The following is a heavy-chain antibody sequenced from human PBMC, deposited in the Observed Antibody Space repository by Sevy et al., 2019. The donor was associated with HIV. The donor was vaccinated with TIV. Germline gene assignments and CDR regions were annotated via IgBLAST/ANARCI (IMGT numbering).Heavy chain of an antibody. J-gene: IGHJ6*02. CDR2: ISYHGRDK. CDR3: AKDFTGYNGMDV. D-gene: IGHD1-1*01. V-gene: IGHV3-30*18. Sequence: GGSLRLSCVVSGTIFTTSGMHWVRQAPGKGLEWVAVISYHGRDKFYADSVKGRATISRDNSKNILYLEMNSLRTEDTAVYYCAKDFTGYNGMDVWGQGTMVTVSS. CDR1: GTIFTTSG.